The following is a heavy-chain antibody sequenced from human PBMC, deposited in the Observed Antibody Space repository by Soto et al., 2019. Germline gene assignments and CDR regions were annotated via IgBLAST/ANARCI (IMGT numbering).Heavy chain of an antibody. V-gene: IGHV3-23*01. J-gene: IGHJ3*02. CDR2: ISGSVGST. CDR3: AKAIRRGVVVTGAFDI. Sequence: EVQLLESGGGLVQPGGSLRLSCAASGFTFSSYAMSWVRQAPGKGLEWVSAISGSVGSTYYADSVKGRFSISRDNSKNTLYLQMNSLRAEDTAVYSCAKAIRRGVVVTGAFDIWGQGTMVTVSS. D-gene: IGHD2-21*02. CDR1: GFTFSSYA.